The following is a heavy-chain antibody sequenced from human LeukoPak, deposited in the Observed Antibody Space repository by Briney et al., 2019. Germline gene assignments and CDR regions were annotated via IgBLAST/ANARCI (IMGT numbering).Heavy chain of an antibody. D-gene: IGHD3-16*01. V-gene: IGHV1-8*03. CDR1: GYTFISYD. J-gene: IGHJ4*02. CDR3: ARTPPRGLIDY. Sequence: GASVKVSCKASGYTFISYDINWVRQATGQGLEWMGWMNPKSGNTGYAQKLQGRVTITRDTSISTAYMELSSLRSEDTAVYYCARTPPRGLIDYWGQGTLVTVSS. CDR2: MNPKSGNT.